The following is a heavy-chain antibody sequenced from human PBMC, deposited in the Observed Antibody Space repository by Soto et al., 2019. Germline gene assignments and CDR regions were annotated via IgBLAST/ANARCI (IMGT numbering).Heavy chain of an antibody. CDR3: AREGLFYDILTGPLIT. D-gene: IGHD3-9*01. CDR1: GFTFSRYS. CDR2: ISSSSSNI. V-gene: IGHV3-21*01. J-gene: IGHJ4*02. Sequence: GGSLRLSCVGSGFTFSRYSMNWVRQAPGKGLEWVSSISSSSSNIYYIDSVKGRFTISRDNAKNSLHLQMNSLRAEDTAVYYCAREGLFYDILTGPLITWGPGTLVTVSS.